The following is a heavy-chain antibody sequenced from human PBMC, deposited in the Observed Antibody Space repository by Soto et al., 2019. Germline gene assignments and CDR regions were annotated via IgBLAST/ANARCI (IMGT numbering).Heavy chain of an antibody. J-gene: IGHJ5*02. V-gene: IGHV4-39*07. CDR2: IYYSGST. Sequence: TSETLSLTCTVSGGSISSRGYYWGWIRQPPGKGLEWIGTIYYSGSTYYNPSLKGRVTISVDTSKNQFSLKLTSVTAADTAVYYCARDPAPWGQGALVTVS. CDR3: ARDPAP. CDR1: GGSISSRGYY.